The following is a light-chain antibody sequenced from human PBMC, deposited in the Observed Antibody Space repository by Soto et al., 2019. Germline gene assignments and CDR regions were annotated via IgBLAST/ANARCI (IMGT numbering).Light chain of an antibody. Sequence: EIVLTQSPGTLSLSLGERATLSCRVSQSISSTPLAWYQQKPGQAPRLLIYGASTRATDIPDRFSGSESGTDFTLTISRLEPEDFVVYYCQQYGNSPFTFGQRTRVEIK. CDR1: QSISSTP. J-gene: IGKJ5*01. CDR2: GAS. CDR3: QQYGNSPFT. V-gene: IGKV3-20*01.